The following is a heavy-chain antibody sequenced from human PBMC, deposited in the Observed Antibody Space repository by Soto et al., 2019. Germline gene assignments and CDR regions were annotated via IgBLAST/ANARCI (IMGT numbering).Heavy chain of an antibody. J-gene: IGHJ6*02. CDR2: IYSGGDT. CDR1: GVIVSSCY. V-gene: IGHV3-53*01. Sequence: PVVSLILSCAASGVIVSSCYMSWFLQAPVKGLEWVSLIYSGGDTYYAYSVKGRFTISRDISSNTIYLHMTSLRADDTAIYYCTSAGSDPGNLYTLTYYDTDVWGRGNTVIVSS. D-gene: IGHD3-16*02. CDR3: TSAGSDPGNLYTLTYYDTDV.